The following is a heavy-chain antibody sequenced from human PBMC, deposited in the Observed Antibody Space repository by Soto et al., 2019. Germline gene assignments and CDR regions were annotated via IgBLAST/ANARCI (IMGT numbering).Heavy chain of an antibody. Sequence: SFTSYWISWVRQPPGKGLEWIGSIYYSGSTYYNPSLKSRVTISVDTSKNQFSLKLSSVTAADTAVYYCARRSQYSSSPADAFDIWGQGTMVTVSS. J-gene: IGHJ3*02. D-gene: IGHD6-6*01. CDR2: IYYSGST. CDR3: ARRSQYSSSPADAFDI. V-gene: IGHV4-39*01. CDR1: SFTSYW.